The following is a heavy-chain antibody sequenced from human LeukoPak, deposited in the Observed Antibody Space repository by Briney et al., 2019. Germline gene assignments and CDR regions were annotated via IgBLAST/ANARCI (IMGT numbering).Heavy chain of an antibody. CDR1: GFTFSRYA. CDR3: AKSGPGYYDSSCYAFDI. J-gene: IGHJ3*02. Sequence: GGSLRLSCAASGFTFSRYAMRGVRQAPGKGLEWVPAISGSGGSTYYADSVKGRFTISRDNSKNTLYLQMNSLRAEDTAVYYCAKSGPGYYDSSCYAFDIWGQGTMVTVSS. CDR2: ISGSGGST. D-gene: IGHD3-22*01. V-gene: IGHV3-23*01.